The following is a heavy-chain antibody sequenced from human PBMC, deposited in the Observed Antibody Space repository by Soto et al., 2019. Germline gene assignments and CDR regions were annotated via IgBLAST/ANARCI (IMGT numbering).Heavy chain of an antibody. J-gene: IGHJ4*02. Sequence: QVQLVESGGGVVQPGRSLRLSCAASGFTFSSYGMHWVRQAPGKGLEWVAVISYDGSNKYYADSVKGRFTISRDNSKNTXXXXMXXLRAEDTAVYYXXPWFGAFDYWGQGTLVTVSS. D-gene: IGHD3-10*01. CDR2: ISYDGSNK. CDR1: GFTFSSYG. CDR3: XPWFGAFDY. V-gene: IGHV3-30*03.